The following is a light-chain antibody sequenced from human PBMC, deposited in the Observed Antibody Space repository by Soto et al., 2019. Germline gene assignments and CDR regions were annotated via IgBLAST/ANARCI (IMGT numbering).Light chain of an antibody. CDR1: QSVSSSY. Sequence: EIVLTQSPGTLSLSPGERATLSCRASQSVSSSYLAWYQQKPGQAPRLLMFGASSRATGIPDRFSGSGSGTDFTLTISRLEPEDLAVYYCQQYVSSPWTFGQGTKVEI. J-gene: IGKJ1*01. CDR3: QQYVSSPWT. V-gene: IGKV3-20*01. CDR2: GAS.